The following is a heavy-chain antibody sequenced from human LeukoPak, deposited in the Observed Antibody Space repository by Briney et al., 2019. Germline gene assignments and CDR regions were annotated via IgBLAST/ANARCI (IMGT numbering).Heavy chain of an antibody. CDR2: ISHDSAII. J-gene: IGHJ4*02. V-gene: IGHV3-48*04. D-gene: IGHD6-13*01. Sequence: PGGSLRLSCAASGFTFRRDSMNWVRQAPGKGLEWISYISHDSAIIYYADSVRGRFTMSRDNAKNSLYLQMHSLRAEDTAVYYCAGGAAAGSWGQGTLVTVSS. CDR3: AGGAAAGS. CDR1: GFTFRRDS.